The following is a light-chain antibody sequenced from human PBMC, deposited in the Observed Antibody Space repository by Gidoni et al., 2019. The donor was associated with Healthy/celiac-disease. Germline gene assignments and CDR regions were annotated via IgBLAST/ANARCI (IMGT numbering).Light chain of an antibody. J-gene: IGKJ1*01. V-gene: IGKV1-39*01. CDR2: AAS. CDR3: QQSHT. Sequence: DIQMTQSPSSLSASVGDSVTITCRAGQSISSYLHWYQQKPGKAPKLLIYAASSLQSGVPSSFSGSGSGIDFTLTISSLQPEDFATYYCQQSHTFGQGTKVEIK. CDR1: QSISSY.